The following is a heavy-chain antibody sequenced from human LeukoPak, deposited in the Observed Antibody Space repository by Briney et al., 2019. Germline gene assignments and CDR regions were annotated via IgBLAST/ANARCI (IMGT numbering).Heavy chain of an antibody. Sequence: PGGSLRLSCAASGFTFSSYNIDWVRQAPGKGLEWVSSISSSNTYIYYADSVKGRFTISRDNAKKSLYLEMNSLRAEDTAVFYCARSNYYDTLTGYAFDIWGQGTMVTVSS. J-gene: IGHJ3*02. V-gene: IGHV3-21*01. CDR1: GFTFSSYN. D-gene: IGHD3-9*01. CDR3: ARSNYYDTLTGYAFDI. CDR2: ISSSNTYI.